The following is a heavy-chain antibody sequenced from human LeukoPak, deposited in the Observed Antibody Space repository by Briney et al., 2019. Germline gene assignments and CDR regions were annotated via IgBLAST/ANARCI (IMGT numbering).Heavy chain of an antibody. V-gene: IGHV3-7*03. Sequence: GGSLRLSCAASGFSFSSYWMTWVRQAPGRGLEFVANIRGDGNEKYYMDSMKGRLTISRDNAKNSLFLQMSGLRAEDTAVYYCAKLTTSWGQGTLVTVSS. CDR3: AKLTTS. CDR1: GFSFSSYW. CDR2: IRGDGNEK. D-gene: IGHD4-11*01. J-gene: IGHJ4*02.